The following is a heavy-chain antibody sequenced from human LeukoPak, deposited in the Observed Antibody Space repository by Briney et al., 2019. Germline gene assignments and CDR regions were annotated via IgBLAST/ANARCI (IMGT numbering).Heavy chain of an antibody. CDR3: ARDYYDSSGYYYLYYYYYMDV. V-gene: IGHV1-2*02. CDR2: INPNSGGT. D-gene: IGHD3-22*01. J-gene: IGHJ6*03. Sequence: ASVKVSCKASGYTFTGYYMHWVRQAPGQGLEWMGWINPNSGGTNYAQKFQGRVTMTRDTSISTAYMELRSLRSDDTAVYYCARDYYDSSGYYYLYYYYYMDVWGKGTTVTVSS. CDR1: GYTFTGYY.